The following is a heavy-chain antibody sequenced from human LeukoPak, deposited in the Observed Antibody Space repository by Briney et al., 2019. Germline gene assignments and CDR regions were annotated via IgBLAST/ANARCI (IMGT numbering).Heavy chain of an antibody. CDR3: AREARGGSGWYLAWFDP. CDR2: ISSSSSYI. CDR1: GFTFSSYS. D-gene: IGHD6-19*01. V-gene: IGHV3-21*01. Sequence: GGSLRLSCAASGFTFSSYSMNWVRQAPGKGLEWVSSISSSSSYIYYADSVKGRFTISRDNAKNSLYLQMNSLRAEDTAVYYCAREARGGSGWYLAWFDPWGQGTLVTVSS. J-gene: IGHJ5*02.